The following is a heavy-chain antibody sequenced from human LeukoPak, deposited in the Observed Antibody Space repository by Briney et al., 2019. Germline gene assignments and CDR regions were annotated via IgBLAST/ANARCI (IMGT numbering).Heavy chain of an antibody. CDR1: GYSFTSYW. CDR3: ARHVKTPNYYYYVDV. CDR2: IYPGDSDT. J-gene: IGHJ6*03. V-gene: IGHV5-51*01. Sequence: GESLKISCKGSGYSFTSYWIGWVRQMPGKGLEWMGIIYPGDSDTRYSPSFQGQVTISADKSISTAYLQWSSLKASDTAMYYCARHVKTPNYYYYVDVWGKGTTVTISS.